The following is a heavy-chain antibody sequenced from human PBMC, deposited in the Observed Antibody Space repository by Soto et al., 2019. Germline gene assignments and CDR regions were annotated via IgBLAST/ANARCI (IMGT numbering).Heavy chain of an antibody. J-gene: IGHJ6*02. CDR1: GYTFTDYG. CDR2: SSAFNGNP. D-gene: IGHD3-16*02. Sequence: ASVKVSCKASGYTFTDYGLTWVRQAPGQGLEWVGCSSAFNGNPSYAQKFQGRVTVTADKSTSTAYMELSSLRSEDTAVYYCATGFLFGGVIAYYGMDVWGQGTTVTVSS. V-gene: IGHV1-18*01. CDR3: ATGFLFGGVIAYYGMDV.